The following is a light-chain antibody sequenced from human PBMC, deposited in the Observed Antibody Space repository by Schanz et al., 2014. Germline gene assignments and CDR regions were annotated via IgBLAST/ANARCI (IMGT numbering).Light chain of an antibody. V-gene: IGKV1-5*01. CDR1: QSISTS. Sequence: DIQMTQSPSTLSASVGDTVTLTCRASQSISTSLAWYQQKPGKAPYLLIYDASSLESGVPSRFSGSGSGTEFTLTISSLQPDDFATYHCQQYNSYSPETFGQGTKVEI. CDR2: DAS. J-gene: IGKJ1*01. CDR3: QQYNSYSPET.